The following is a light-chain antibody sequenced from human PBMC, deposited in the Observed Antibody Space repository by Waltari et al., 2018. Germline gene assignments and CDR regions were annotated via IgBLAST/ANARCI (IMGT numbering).Light chain of an antibody. CDR1: SSDVGGYNY. CDR2: DVS. V-gene: IGLV2-14*01. CDR3: SSYTSSHSKV. J-gene: IGLJ2*01. Sequence: QSALTQPASVSGSPGQSITISCTGTSSDVGGYNYVSWYQRHPGKAPKLMIYDVSNRPSGVSNRFSGSKSGNTASLTISGLQAEDEADYYCSSYTSSHSKVFGGGTKLTVL.